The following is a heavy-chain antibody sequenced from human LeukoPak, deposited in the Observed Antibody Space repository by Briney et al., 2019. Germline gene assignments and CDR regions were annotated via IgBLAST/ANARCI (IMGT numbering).Heavy chain of an antibody. Sequence: GASVKVSCKASGYTFTSYDINWVRQATGQGLEWMGWMNPNNGNTGYAQKFQGRVTITRNTSISTAYMELSSLRSEDTAVYYCARTRLERRGYYYYYYMDVWGKGTTVAVSS. CDR1: GYTFTSYD. CDR3: ARTRLERRGYYYYYYMDV. V-gene: IGHV1-8*03. CDR2: MNPNNGNT. J-gene: IGHJ6*03. D-gene: IGHD1-1*01.